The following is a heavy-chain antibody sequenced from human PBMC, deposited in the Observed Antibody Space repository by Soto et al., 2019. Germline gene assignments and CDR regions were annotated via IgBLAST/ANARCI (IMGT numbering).Heavy chain of an antibody. J-gene: IGHJ5*02. CDR2: IYYSGST. CDR1: GGSISSYY. Sequence: SETLSLTCTVSGGSISSYYWSWIRQPPGKGLEWIGYIYYSGSTNYNPSLKSRVTISVDTSKNQFSLKLSSVTAADTAVYYCARENGGYDSWFDPWGQGTLVTVSS. CDR3: ARENGGYDSWFDP. V-gene: IGHV4-59*01. D-gene: IGHD5-12*01.